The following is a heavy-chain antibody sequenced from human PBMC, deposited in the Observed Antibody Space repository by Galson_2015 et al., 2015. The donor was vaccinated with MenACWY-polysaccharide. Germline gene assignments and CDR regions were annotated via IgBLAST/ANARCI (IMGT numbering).Heavy chain of an antibody. Sequence: SVRVSCKASGGDFSTHGLSWLRPAPGQGFEFVGRLIPIMGSPHYAQRFLGRLTITADGSTRTAYMGVSGLRLEDTAMYYWVRGECSGKTCYFAPWGQGTLLTVSS. CDR1: GGDFSTHG. V-gene: IGHV1-69*11. CDR2: LIPIMGSP. D-gene: IGHD6-19*01. J-gene: IGHJ5*02. CDR3: VRGECSGKTCYFAP.